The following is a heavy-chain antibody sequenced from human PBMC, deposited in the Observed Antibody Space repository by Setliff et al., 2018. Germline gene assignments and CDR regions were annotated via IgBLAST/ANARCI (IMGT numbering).Heavy chain of an antibody. D-gene: IGHD3-10*01. CDR2: IYQSGTT. CDR1: GESIRSNNW. Sequence: SETLSLTCTVSGESIRSNNWWNWVRQPPGKGLEWIGDIYQSGTTNYNPSLKSRVTISADTSKNQFSLKLSSVTAADTAIYYCARDRSYYASGSFTKWFDYWGQGTPVTVS. J-gene: IGHJ4*02. V-gene: IGHV4-4*02. CDR3: ARDRSYYASGSFTKWFDY.